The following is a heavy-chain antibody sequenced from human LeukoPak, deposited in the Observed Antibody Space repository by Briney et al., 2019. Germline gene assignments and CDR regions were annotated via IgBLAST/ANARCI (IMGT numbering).Heavy chain of an antibody. CDR3: AKDRSTYYYDSSGYYPDAFDI. CDR1: GFTFSSYG. J-gene: IGHJ3*02. Sequence: GGSLTLSCAASGFTFSSYGMHWVRQAPGKGLEWVAVISYDGSNKYYADSVKGRFTISRDDSKNTLYLQMNSLRAEDTAVYYCAKDRSTYYYDSSGYYPDAFDIWGQGTVVTVSS. V-gene: IGHV3-30*18. D-gene: IGHD3-22*01. CDR2: ISYDGSNK.